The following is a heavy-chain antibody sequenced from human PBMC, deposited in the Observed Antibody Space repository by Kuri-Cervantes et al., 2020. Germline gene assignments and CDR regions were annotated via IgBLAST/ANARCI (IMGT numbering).Heavy chain of an antibody. CDR1: GFTFSSYG. CDR3: ARDGRRKGSADYGDYDYGHYYYGMDV. Sequence: GESLKISCAASGFTFSSYGMHWVRQAPGKGLEWVAVIWYDGSSKYYADSVKGRFTISRDNSKNTLYLQMNSLRAEDTAVYYCARDGRRKGSADYGDYDYGHYYYGMDVWGQGTTVTVSS. D-gene: IGHD4-17*01. J-gene: IGHJ6*02. CDR2: IWYDGSSK. V-gene: IGHV3-33*01.